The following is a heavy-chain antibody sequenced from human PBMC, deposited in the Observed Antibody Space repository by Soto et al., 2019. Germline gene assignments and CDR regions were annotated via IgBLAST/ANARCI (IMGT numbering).Heavy chain of an antibody. CDR3: AREPRYCSGGSCSIMGDAFDI. V-gene: IGHV3-66*01. D-gene: IGHD2-15*01. CDR1: GFTVSDIY. Sequence: EVQLVESGGGLVQPGGSLRLSCVASGFTVSDIYMNWVRQAPGKGLEWVSVIYKAFTDYADFVKGIFSVSTDSSKNALYLQMDNLRAEDTAVYYCAREPRYCSGGSCSIMGDAFDIWGQGAMVTVSS. CDR2: IYKAFT. J-gene: IGHJ3*02.